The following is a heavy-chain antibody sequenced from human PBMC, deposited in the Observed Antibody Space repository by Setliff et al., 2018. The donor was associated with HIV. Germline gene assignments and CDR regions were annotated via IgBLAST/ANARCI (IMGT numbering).Heavy chain of an antibody. V-gene: IGHV4-4*09. J-gene: IGHJ3*02. D-gene: IGHD2-15*01. CDR3: AGEHCSGGSCNGFDI. Sequence: PSETLSLTCTVSGGSTSTSYWNWIRQPPGKGLEWIAYIYISGTTNYNPSLKSRVTISLDTSRNQFSLKLGSVTAADTAMYYCAGEHCSGGSCNGFDIWGQGTMVTVSS. CDR2: IYISGTT. CDR1: GGSTSTSY.